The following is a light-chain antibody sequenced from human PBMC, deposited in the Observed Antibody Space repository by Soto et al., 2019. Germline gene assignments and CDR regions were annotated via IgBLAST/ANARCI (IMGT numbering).Light chain of an antibody. J-gene: IGLJ2*01. CDR1: NIGSEV. Sequence: SYELTQPPSVSVAPGQAARISCGGDNIGSEVVHWFQQKPGQAPLLVVYDDRARPSGIPERFSGSNSGNTATLTISGAEAGDESDCYCQVGDSSRHRVFGGGTKLTVL. V-gene: IGLV3-21*02. CDR2: DDR. CDR3: QVGDSSRHRV.